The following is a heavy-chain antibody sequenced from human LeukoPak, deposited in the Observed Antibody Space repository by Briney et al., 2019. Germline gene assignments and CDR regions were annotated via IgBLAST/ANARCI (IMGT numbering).Heavy chain of an antibody. CDR1: GYSFTSYW. Sequence: GESLKISCKGSGYSFTSYWIGWVRQMPGKGLEWMGIIYPGYSDTRYSPSFQGQVTISADKSISTAYLQWSSLKASDTAMYYCARTVTPASYYYYYGMDVWGQGTTVTVSS. CDR3: ARTVTPASYYYYYGMDV. CDR2: IYPGYSDT. D-gene: IGHD4-17*01. V-gene: IGHV5-51*01. J-gene: IGHJ6*02.